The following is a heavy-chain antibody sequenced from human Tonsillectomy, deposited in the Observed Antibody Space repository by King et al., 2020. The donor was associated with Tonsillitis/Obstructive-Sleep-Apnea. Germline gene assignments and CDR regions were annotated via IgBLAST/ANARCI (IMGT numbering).Heavy chain of an antibody. CDR3: ARRGYYYGSSGYYNDY. D-gene: IGHD3-22*01. CDR1: GGSFSGYY. CDR2: INHSGST. J-gene: IGHJ4*02. V-gene: IGHV4-34*01. Sequence: VQLQQWGAGLLKPSETLSLTCAVYGGSFSGYYWSWIRQPPGKGLEWIGEINHSGSTNYNPSLKSRVTISVDTSKNQFSLKLSSVTAADTAVYYCARRGYYYGSSGYYNDYCGQGTLVTVSS.